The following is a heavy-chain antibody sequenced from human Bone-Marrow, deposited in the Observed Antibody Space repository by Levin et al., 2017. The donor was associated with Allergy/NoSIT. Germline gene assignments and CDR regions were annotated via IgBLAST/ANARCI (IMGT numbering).Heavy chain of an antibody. J-gene: IGHJ4*02. V-gene: IGHV3-13*01. CDR2: IGSAGDT. D-gene: IGHD4-11*01. CDR3: ARALGSNSDY. CDR1: GFSVSTND. Sequence: LSLTCAASGFSVSTNDMHWVRPAAGKRLEWVSSIGSAGDTYYPDSVKGRFTISRENAKNSLYLQMNSLRAGDTAVYYCARALGSNSDYWGQGTLVIVSS.